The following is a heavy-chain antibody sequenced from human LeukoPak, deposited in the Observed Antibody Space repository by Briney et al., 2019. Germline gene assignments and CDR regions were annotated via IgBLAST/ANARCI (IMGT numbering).Heavy chain of an antibody. D-gene: IGHD3-3*01. V-gene: IGHV7-4-1*02. Sequence: GASVKVSCNASGYTFTNYAMNWVRQAPGQGLEWMGWINTNTGNPTYAQGFTGRFVFSLDTSVSTAYLQISSLKAEDTAVYYCARGIAIFGVVPRYYYYGMDVWGQGTTVTVSS. CDR3: ARGIAIFGVVPRYYYYGMDV. CDR2: INTNTGNP. J-gene: IGHJ6*02. CDR1: GYTFTNYA.